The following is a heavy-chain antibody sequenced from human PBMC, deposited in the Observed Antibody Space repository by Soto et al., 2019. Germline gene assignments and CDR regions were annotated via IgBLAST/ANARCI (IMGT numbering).Heavy chain of an antibody. CDR3: ARVNPRYFGMYV. J-gene: IGHJ6*02. V-gene: IGHV3-30-3*01. CDR1: GFTFSSYA. CDR2: ISYDGSNK. Sequence: QVQLVESGGGVVQPGRSLRLSCAASGFTFSSYAMNWVRQAPGKGLEWVAVISYDGSNKYYADSVKGRFTISRDNSKHMLYLQMNSLRAEDTAVYYFARVNPRYFGMYVWGQGTTVTVSS.